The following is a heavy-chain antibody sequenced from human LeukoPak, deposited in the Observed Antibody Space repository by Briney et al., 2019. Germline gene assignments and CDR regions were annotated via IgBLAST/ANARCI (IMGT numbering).Heavy chain of an antibody. J-gene: IGHJ5*02. CDR3: ARGGATVMNWFDP. Sequence: GGSLRLSCAASGFTFSSYSMNWVRQAPGKGLEWVSSISSSSSYKYYADSVKGRFTISRDNAKNSLYLQMNRLRAEDTAVYYCARGGATVMNWFDPWGQGTLVTVSS. CDR1: GFTFSSYS. V-gene: IGHV3-21*01. D-gene: IGHD1-26*01. CDR2: ISSSSSYK.